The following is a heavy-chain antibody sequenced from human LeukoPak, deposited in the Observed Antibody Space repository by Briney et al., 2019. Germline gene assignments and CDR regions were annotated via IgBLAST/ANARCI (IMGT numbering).Heavy chain of an antibody. D-gene: IGHD3-10*01. J-gene: IGHJ4*02. Sequence: PSETLSLTCAVYGGSFSGYYWSWIRQPPGKGLEWIGEINHSGSTNYNPSLKSRVTISVDTSKNQFSLKLSSVTAADTAVYYCARGRFGVNWGQGTLVTVSS. V-gene: IGHV4-34*01. CDR1: GGSFSGYY. CDR2: INHSGST. CDR3: ARGRFGVN.